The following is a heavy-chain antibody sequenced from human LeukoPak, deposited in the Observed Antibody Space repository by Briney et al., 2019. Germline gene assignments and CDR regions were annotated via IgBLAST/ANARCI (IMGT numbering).Heavy chain of an antibody. CDR3: ARDRDYGGLDY. CDR2: IYYSGST. Sequence: PSETLSLTCTVSGGSISSYYWSWIRQPPGKGLEWIGYIYYSGSTNYNPSLKGRVTISVDTSKNQFSLKLSSVTAADTAVYYCARDRDYGGLDYWGQGTLVTVSS. J-gene: IGHJ4*02. V-gene: IGHV4-59*01. D-gene: IGHD4-23*01. CDR1: GGSISSYY.